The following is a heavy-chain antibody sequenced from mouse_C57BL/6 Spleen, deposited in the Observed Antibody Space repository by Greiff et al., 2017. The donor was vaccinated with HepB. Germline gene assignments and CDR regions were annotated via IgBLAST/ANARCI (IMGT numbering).Heavy chain of an antibody. CDR1: GFTFSDYG. J-gene: IGHJ4*01. CDR2: ISSGGSTI. D-gene: IGHD2-14*01. V-gene: IGHV5-17*01. Sequence: EVKLVESGGGLVKPGGSLKLSCAASGFTFSDYGMHWVRQAPEKGLEWVAYISSGGSTIYYADTVKGRFTISRDNAKNTLFLQMTSLRSEDTAMYYCARQVRYYYAMDYWGQGTSVTVSS. CDR3: ARQVRYYYAMDY.